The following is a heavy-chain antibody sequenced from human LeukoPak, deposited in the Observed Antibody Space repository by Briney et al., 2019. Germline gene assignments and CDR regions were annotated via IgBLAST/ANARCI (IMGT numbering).Heavy chain of an antibody. J-gene: IGHJ3*02. D-gene: IGHD3-9*01. CDR3: DRQTGIDAFDI. V-gene: IGHV4-30-4*01. CDR2: IYYSGST. Sequence: PSQTLSLTCSVSGASISSGDYYWSWIRQPPGKGLEWIGYIYYSGSTYYNPSLKSRVTISVDTSKNQISLKLSSVTAADTAVFYCDRQTGIDAFDIWGQGTMVTVSS. CDR1: GASISSGDYY.